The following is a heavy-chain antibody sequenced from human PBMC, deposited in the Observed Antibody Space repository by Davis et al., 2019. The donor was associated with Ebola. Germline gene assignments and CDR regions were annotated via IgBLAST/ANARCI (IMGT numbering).Heavy chain of an antibody. J-gene: IGHJ6*02. Sequence: SETLSLTCTVSGGSISSYYWSWIRQPPGKGLEWTGYIHYSGSTNYNPSLKSRVTISADTSKNQFSLKLSSVTAADTAVYYRARQSIAARYYGMDVWGQGTTVTVSS. D-gene: IGHD6-6*01. V-gene: IGHV4-59*08. CDR1: GGSISSYY. CDR3: ARQSIAARYYGMDV. CDR2: IHYSGST.